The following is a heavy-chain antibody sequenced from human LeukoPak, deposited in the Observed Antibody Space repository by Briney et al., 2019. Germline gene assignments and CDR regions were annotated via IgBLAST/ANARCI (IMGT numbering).Heavy chain of an antibody. CDR2: IKSKIDGGTR. CDR3: ASGLGASDFDY. J-gene: IGHJ4*02. D-gene: IGHD1-26*01. Sequence: GGSLRLSCAASGFTFTNAWMSWVRQAPGKGLEWVVRIKSKIDGGTRDYAAPVKGRFTISTDDSKNTLYLQMNSLKTEDTAVYYCASGLGASDFDYWGQGTLVTVSS. V-gene: IGHV3-15*01. CDR1: GFTFTNAW.